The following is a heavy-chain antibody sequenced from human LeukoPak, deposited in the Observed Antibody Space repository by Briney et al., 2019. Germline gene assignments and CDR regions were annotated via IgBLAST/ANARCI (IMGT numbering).Heavy chain of an antibody. CDR2: ISWNSGSI. CDR1: GFTFDDYA. D-gene: IGHD1-26*01. V-gene: IGHV3-9*01. CDR3: ARAREGKYAFDI. Sequence: PGRSLRLSCAASGFTFDDYAMHWVRQAPGKGLEWVSGISWNSGSIGYADSVKGRFTISRDNAKNSLYLQMNSLRAEGTALYHCARAREGKYAFDIWGQGTMVTVSS. J-gene: IGHJ3*02.